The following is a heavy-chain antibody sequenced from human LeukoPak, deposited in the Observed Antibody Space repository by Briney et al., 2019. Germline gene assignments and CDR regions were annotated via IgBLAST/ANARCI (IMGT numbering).Heavy chain of an antibody. J-gene: IGHJ4*02. CDR3: ARGDTGGATRFDY. V-gene: IGHV4-4*07. Sequence: SETLSLTCTISGDSFGSYHWNWIRQSAGKGLEWIGRIYASGPTHYDPSFNSRVTMSVDTSKNQFSLKLTYVTAADTALYYCARGDTGGATRFDYWGQGILVTVSS. D-gene: IGHD6-6*01. CDR1: GDSFGSYH. CDR2: IYASGPT.